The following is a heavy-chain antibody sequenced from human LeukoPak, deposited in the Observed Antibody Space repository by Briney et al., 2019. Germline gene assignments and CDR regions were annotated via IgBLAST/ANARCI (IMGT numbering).Heavy chain of an antibody. V-gene: IGHV1-8*01. CDR3: ATRFSDFWTYGMDV. J-gene: IGHJ6*02. Sequence: ASVKVSCKASGYTFTSYDINWVRQATGQGLEWMGWMNPNSGNTGYAQKFQGRVTMTRNTSISTAYMELSSLRSEDTAVYYCATRFSDFWTYGMDVWGQGTTVTVSS. D-gene: IGHD3-3*01. CDR1: GYTFTSYD. CDR2: MNPNSGNT.